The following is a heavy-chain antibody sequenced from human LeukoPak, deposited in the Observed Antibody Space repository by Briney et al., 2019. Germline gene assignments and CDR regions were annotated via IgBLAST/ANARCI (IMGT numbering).Heavy chain of an antibody. CDR1: GFTFSSYG. CDR2: ISNDGSNK. Sequence: GGSLRLSCAASGFTFSSYGMHWVRQAPGKGLEWVAVISNDGSNKYFAESVKGRFTISRDNSKNTLNLQMNSLRAEDTAVYYCAKAPDTSWYYFDYWGQGTLATVSS. D-gene: IGHD2-2*01. V-gene: IGHV3-30*18. J-gene: IGHJ4*02. CDR3: AKAPDTSWYYFDY.